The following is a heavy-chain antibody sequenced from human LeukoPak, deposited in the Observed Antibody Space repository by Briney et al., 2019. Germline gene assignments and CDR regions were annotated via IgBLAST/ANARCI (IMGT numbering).Heavy chain of an antibody. CDR1: GFTFSSYG. V-gene: IGHV4-31*02. CDR3: AREFRRYGPYYFDY. J-gene: IGHJ4*02. CDR2: IYYSGST. Sequence: LRLSCAASGFTFSSYGMHWVRQHPGKGLEWIGYIYYSGSTYYNPSLKSRVTISVDTSKNQFSLKLSSVTAADTAVYYCAREFRRYGPYYFDYWGQGTLVTVSS. D-gene: IGHD5-18*01.